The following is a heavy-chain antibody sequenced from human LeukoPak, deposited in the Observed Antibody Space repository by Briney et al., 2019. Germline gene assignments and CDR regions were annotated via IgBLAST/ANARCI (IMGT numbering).Heavy chain of an antibody. V-gene: IGHV3-21*04. D-gene: IGHD1-26*01. CDR3: AKIVGATRGPFDY. J-gene: IGHJ4*02. CDR2: ISSSSSYI. Sequence: GGSLRLSCAASGFTFSSYSMNWVRQAPGKGLEWVSSISSSSSYIYYADSVKGRFTISRDNSKNSLYLQMNSLRAEDTAVYYCAKIVGATRGPFDYWGQGTLVTVSS. CDR1: GFTFSSYS.